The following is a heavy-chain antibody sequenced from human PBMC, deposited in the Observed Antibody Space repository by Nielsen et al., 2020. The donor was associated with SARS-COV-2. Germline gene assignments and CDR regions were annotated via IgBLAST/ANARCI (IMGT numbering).Heavy chain of an antibody. J-gene: IGHJ4*02. D-gene: IGHD2-15*01. CDR2: ISGSGGST. Sequence: GESLKISCAASGFTFSSYAMGWVRQAPGKGLEWVSAISGSGGSTYYADSVKGRFTISRDNSKNTLYLQMNSLRAEDTAVYYCAKDRSGGLFDYWGQGTLVTVSS. V-gene: IGHV3-23*01. CDR3: AKDRSGGLFDY. CDR1: GFTFSSYA.